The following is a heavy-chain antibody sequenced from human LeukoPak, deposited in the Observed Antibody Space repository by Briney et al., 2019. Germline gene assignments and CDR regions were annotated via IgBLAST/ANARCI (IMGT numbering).Heavy chain of an antibody. CDR1: GGSISSSSYY. V-gene: IGHV4-39*01. Sequence: SETLSLTCTVSGGSISSSSYYWGWIRQPPGKGLEWIGSIYYSGSTYYNPSLKSRVTISVDTSKNQFSLQLSSVTAADTAVYYCARSNWNDPYDYWGQGTLVTVSS. D-gene: IGHD1-1*01. CDR2: IYYSGST. CDR3: ARSNWNDPYDY. J-gene: IGHJ4*02.